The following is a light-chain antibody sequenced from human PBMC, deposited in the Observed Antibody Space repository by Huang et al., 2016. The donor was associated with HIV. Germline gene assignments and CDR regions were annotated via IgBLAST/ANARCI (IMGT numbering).Light chain of an antibody. J-gene: IGKJ4*01. CDR2: GAS. Sequence: DIVMTQSPDSLAVALGERVTINCKSSQTFLSSSNNETYLAWYQQRPRQPPRLLIHGASARESGVPERFRGSGSETDFTLTISGLQAEDVAVYYCQQYYSTPTFGGGTKVEI. CDR3: QQYYSTPT. V-gene: IGKV4-1*01. CDR1: QTFLSSSNNETY.